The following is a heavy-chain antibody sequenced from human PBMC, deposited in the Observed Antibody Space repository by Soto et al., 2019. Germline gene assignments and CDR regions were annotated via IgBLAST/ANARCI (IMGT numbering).Heavy chain of an antibody. Sequence: QVQLQESGPGLVKRAVSGGSISSSNWWSWVRQPPGKGLEWIGEIYHSGNTNYNPSLKSRVTMAVAKSRNQFSRKLSSVTAADTAGYYCARRWGEGRVDYWGQGTLVTVSS. CDR2: IYHSGNT. J-gene: IGHJ4*02. V-gene: IGHV4-4*02. CDR3: ARRWGEGRVDY. CDR1: GGSISSSNW. D-gene: IGHD3-10*01.